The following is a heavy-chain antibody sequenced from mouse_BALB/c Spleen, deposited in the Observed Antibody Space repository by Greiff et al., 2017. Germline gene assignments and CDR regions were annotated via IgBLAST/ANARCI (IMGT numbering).Heavy chain of an antibody. D-gene: IGHD2-3*01. CDR1: GFTFNTYA. V-gene: IGHV10-1*02. CDR3: VRGYDGYSFAY. J-gene: IGHJ3*01. CDR2: IRSKSNNYAT. Sequence: DAGGGLVQPKGSLKLSCAASGFTFNTYAMNWVRQAPGKGLEWVARIRSKSNNYATYYADSVKDRFTISRDDSQSMLYLQMNNLKTEDTAMYYCVRGYDGYSFAYWGQGTLVTVSA.